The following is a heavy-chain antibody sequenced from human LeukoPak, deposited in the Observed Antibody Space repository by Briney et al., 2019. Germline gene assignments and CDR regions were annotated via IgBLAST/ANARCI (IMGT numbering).Heavy chain of an antibody. J-gene: IGHJ5*02. CDR3: ARQQGLQNLNFDH. Sequence: GASVKVSCTTSGYTFTSYYIHWMRQAPGQGPEWMGIINPIGGTTDYAQKFQGRVTMTRDTSTSIVYMELSSLSPEDTAVYYCARQQGLQNLNFDHWGQGTLVTVSS. CDR2: INPIGGTT. D-gene: IGHD4-11*01. V-gene: IGHV1-46*01. CDR1: GYTFTSYY.